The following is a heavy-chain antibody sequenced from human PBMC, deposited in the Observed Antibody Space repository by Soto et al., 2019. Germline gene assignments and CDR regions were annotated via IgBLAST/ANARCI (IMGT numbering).Heavy chain of an antibody. CDR3: ARLDNTGAYQSFDS. J-gene: IGHJ4*02. D-gene: IGHD7-27*01. CDR2: ICYTGNT. Sequence: QLQLQESGPGLVKPSETLSLTCSVSGGSIDSCNYYWGWIRQPPGKDLEWIGSICYTGNTFYNPSPKSRVTISVDTSRNQFSRRLSSVTAADTAVYYCARLDNTGAYQSFDSWGQGTLITVSS. CDR1: GGSIDSCNYY. V-gene: IGHV4-39*01.